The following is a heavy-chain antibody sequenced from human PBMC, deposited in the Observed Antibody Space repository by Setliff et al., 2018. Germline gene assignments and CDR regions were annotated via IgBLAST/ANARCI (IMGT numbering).Heavy chain of an antibody. Sequence: GASVKVSCKASGYDFTDHYLHWLRQAPGQGPEWMGWMDPKSGRTKYAVKFQGRVTMTRDTSSSTIYMEVNSLTSDDTAVYFCAKQGDLAFDYWGQGTQVTVSS. CDR1: GYDFTDHY. CDR3: AKQGDLAFDY. V-gene: IGHV1-2*02. CDR2: MDPKSGRT. D-gene: IGHD3-16*01. J-gene: IGHJ4*02.